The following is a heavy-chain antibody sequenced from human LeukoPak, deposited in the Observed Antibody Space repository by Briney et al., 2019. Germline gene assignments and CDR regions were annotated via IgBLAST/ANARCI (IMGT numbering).Heavy chain of an antibody. D-gene: IGHD5-18*01. CDR3: ARRTQLRLADAFDI. Sequence: SETLSLTCTVSGGSISSYYWSWIRQPPGKGLGWIGYIYYSGSTNYNPSLKSRVTISVDTSKNQFSLKLSSVTAADTAVYYCARRTQLRLADAFDIWGQGTMVTVSS. J-gene: IGHJ3*02. V-gene: IGHV4-59*08. CDR1: GGSISSYY. CDR2: IYYSGST.